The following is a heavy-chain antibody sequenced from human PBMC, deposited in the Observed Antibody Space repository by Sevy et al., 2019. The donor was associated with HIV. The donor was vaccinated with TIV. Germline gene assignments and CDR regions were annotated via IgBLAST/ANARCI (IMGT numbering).Heavy chain of an antibody. Sequence: SETLSLTCTVSGGSISSGSYYWSWIRQPAGKGLEWIGRIYTSGSTNYNPSLKSRVTISVDTSKKQFSLKLSSVTAAGPAGDYCARGSSSSWYSGWFDPWGQGTLVTVSS. CDR1: GGSISSGSYY. J-gene: IGHJ5*02. CDR3: ARGSSSSWYSGWFDP. CDR2: IYTSGST. D-gene: IGHD6-13*01. V-gene: IGHV4-61*02.